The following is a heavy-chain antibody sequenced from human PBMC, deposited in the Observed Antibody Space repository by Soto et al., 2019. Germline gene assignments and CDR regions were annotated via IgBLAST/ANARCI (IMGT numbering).Heavy chain of an antibody. Sequence: GGSLRLSCAASGFTFSSYAMSWVRQAPGKGLEWVSAISGSGGSTYYADSVKGRFTISRDNSKNTRYLQMNSLRAGDTAVYYCAKEKLWFGELLPTWDYFDYWGQGTLVTVSS. J-gene: IGHJ4*02. CDR2: ISGSGGST. D-gene: IGHD3-10*01. CDR1: GFTFSSYA. CDR3: AKEKLWFGELLPTWDYFDY. V-gene: IGHV3-23*01.